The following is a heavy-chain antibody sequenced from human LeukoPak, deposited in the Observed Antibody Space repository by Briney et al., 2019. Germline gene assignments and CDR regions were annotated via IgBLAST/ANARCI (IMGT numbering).Heavy chain of an antibody. J-gene: IGHJ3*02. CDR2: IYTSGST. D-gene: IGHD3-22*01. CDR3: ARELYYYDSSGSEPDAFDI. V-gene: IGHV4-61*02. Sequence: SQTLSLTCTVSGGSISSGSYYWSWIRQPAGKGLGWIGRIYTSGSTNYNPSLRSRVTISVDTSKNQFSLKLSSVTAADTAVYFSARELYYYDSSGSEPDAFDIWGQGTMVTVSS. CDR1: GGSISSGSYY.